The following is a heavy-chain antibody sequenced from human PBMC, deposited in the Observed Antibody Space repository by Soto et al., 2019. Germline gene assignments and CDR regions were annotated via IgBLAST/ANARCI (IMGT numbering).Heavy chain of an antibody. J-gene: IGHJ3*02. D-gene: IGHD3-3*01. CDR3: AKGVTIFGLGAGAFDI. CDR2: ISGSGGST. Sequence: GGSLRLSCAASGFTFSSYAMSWVRQAPGKGLEWVSAISGSGGSTYYADSVKGRFTISRDNSKNTLYLQMNSLRAEDTAVYYCAKGVTIFGLGAGAFDIWGQGTMVTVSS. V-gene: IGHV3-23*01. CDR1: GFTFSSYA.